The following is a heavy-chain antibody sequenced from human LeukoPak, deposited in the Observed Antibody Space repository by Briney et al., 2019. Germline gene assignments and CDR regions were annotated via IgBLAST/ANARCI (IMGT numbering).Heavy chain of an antibody. J-gene: IGHJ4*02. CDR3: AKGVLTGYYMGDF. CDR1: GFTFSSYA. D-gene: IGHD3-9*01. CDR2: INGGGDST. Sequence: GGSLRLSCAASGFTFSSYAMSWVRQAPGKGLEWVSAINGGGDSTYYADSVKGRFTISRDNSKNTLYLHMNSLRAEDTAVYYCAKGVLTGYYMGDFWGQGTLVTASS. V-gene: IGHV3-23*01.